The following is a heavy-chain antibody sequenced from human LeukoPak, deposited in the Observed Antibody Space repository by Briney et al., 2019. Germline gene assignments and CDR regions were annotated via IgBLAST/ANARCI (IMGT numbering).Heavy chain of an antibody. CDR3: ARDRSGSYGMDV. V-gene: IGHV3-7*01. D-gene: IGHD1-26*01. CDR1: GFTFSSYW. CDR2: INHNGNVN. Sequence: GGSLRLSCAASGFTFSSYWMNWARQAPGKGLEWVASINHNGNVNYYVDSVKGRFTISRDNSKNTLYLQMNSLRAEDTAVYYCARDRSGSYGMDVWGQGTTVTVSS. J-gene: IGHJ6*02.